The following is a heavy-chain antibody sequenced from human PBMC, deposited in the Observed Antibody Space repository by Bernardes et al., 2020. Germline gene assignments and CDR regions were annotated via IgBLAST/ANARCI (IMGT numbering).Heavy chain of an antibody. CDR1: GFTFGDYA. D-gene: IGHD2-2*01. Sequence: GTLRLSCRSLGFTFGDYAMSWFRRGPGMGLEWVGFIRSKAYGGTTEYAASVKGRFTISRDNSKNTLYLQMNSLRAEDTAVYYCASYCSSTSCYGAYYYYGMDVWGKGTTVTVSS. V-gene: IGHV3-49*03. CDR3: ASYCSSTSCYGAYYYYGMDV. CDR2: IRSKAYGGTT. J-gene: IGHJ6*04.